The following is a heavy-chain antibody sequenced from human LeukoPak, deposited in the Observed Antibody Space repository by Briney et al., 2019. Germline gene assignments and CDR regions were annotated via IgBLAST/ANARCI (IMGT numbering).Heavy chain of an antibody. CDR1: GYSFTSYW. V-gene: IGHV5-51*01. D-gene: IGHD2-15*01. CDR3: AKTIGYCSGGSCYSEDWFDP. Sequence: GESLKISCKGSGYSFTSYWIGWVRQMPGKGLEWMGIIYPGDSDTRYSPSFQGQVTISADKSISTAYLQWSSLKASDTAVYYCAKTIGYCSGGSCYSEDWFDPWGQGTLVTVSS. J-gene: IGHJ5*02. CDR2: IYPGDSDT.